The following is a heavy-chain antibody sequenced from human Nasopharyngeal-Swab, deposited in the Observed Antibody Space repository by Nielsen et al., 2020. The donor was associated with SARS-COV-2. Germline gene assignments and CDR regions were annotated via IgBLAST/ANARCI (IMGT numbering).Heavy chain of an antibody. CDR3: AKIMSWGAFDI. D-gene: IGHD3-16*01. J-gene: IGHJ3*02. CDR1: GFTFADHA. V-gene: IGHV3-49*04. CDR2: VRNKVDGGTT. Sequence: GESLKISCTAFGFTFADHAVSWVRQAPGKGLEWVGFVRNKVDGGTTEYAASVNGRFTVSRDDSRSIAYLQMNSLKSEATAVYYCAKIMSWGAFDIWGQGTMVTVSS.